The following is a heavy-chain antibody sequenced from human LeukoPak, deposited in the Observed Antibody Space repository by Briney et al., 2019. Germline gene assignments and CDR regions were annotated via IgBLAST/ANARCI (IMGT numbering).Heavy chain of an antibody. CDR2: ISSSGSTI. CDR3: ARGLLWFGESHYPNWFDP. D-gene: IGHD3-10*01. J-gene: IGHJ5*02. Sequence: PGGSLRLSCAASGFTFSSYEMNWVRQAPGKGLEWVSYISSSGSTIYYADSVKGRFTISRDNAKNSLYLQMNSLRAEDTAVYYCARGLLWFGESHYPNWFDPWGQGTLVTVSS. V-gene: IGHV3-48*03. CDR1: GFTFSSYE.